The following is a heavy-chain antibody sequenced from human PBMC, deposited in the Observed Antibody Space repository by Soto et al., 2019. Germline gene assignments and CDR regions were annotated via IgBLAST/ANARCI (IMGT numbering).Heavy chain of an antibody. CDR2: IRSKANSYAT. Sequence: GGSLRLSCAASGFTFSGSAMHWVRQASGKGLEWVGRIRSKANSYATAYAASVKGRFTISRDDSKNTAYLQMNSLKTEDTAVYYCTSKVGMITFGGVIVDFDYWGQGTLVTVSS. J-gene: IGHJ4*02. CDR1: GFTFSGSA. V-gene: IGHV3-73*01. CDR3: TSKVGMITFGGVIVDFDY. D-gene: IGHD3-16*02.